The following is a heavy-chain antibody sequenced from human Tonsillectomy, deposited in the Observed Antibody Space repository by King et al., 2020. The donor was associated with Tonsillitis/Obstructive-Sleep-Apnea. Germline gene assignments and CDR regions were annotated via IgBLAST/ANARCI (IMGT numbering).Heavy chain of an antibody. D-gene: IGHD3-10*01. J-gene: IGHJ4*02. Sequence: VQLVESGGGLIQPGGSLRLPCAASGFTVSNNYMSWVRQAPGRGLEWVSVIYSGVSTYYADSVKGRFTISRDNSKNTLYLQMNSLRAEDTAVYYCARDEYYGSGSYWSGAFDYWGQGTLVTVSS. V-gene: IGHV3-53*01. CDR1: GFTVSNNY. CDR3: ARDEYYGSGSYWSGAFDY. CDR2: IYSGVST.